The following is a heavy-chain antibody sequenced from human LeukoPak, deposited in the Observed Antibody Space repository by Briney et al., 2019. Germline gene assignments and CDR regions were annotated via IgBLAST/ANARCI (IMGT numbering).Heavy chain of an antibody. D-gene: IGHD1-26*01. CDR1: GYTFTSYG. CDR3: ARDQQYSGSSGDY. J-gene: IGHJ4*02. Sequence: GASVKVSCKASGYTFTSYGISWVRQAPGQGLEWMGWISAYNGNTNYAQKLQGRVTMTRDTSISTAYMELSRLRSDDTAVYYCARDQQYSGSSGDYWGQGTLVTVSS. CDR2: ISAYNGNT. V-gene: IGHV1-18*01.